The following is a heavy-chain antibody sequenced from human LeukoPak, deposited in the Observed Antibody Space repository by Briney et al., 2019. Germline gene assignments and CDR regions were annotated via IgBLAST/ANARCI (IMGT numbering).Heavy chain of an antibody. J-gene: IGHJ4*02. CDR1: GYSISSGYY. CDR2: IYHSGST. V-gene: IGHV4-38-2*02. Sequence: SETLSLTCTVSGYSISSGYYWGWIRQPPGKGLEWIGSIYHSGSTYYNPSLKSRVTISVDTSKNQFSLKLSSVTAADTAVYYCARRLGGSYAFDYWGQGTLVTVSS. D-gene: IGHD1-26*01. CDR3: ARRLGGSYAFDY.